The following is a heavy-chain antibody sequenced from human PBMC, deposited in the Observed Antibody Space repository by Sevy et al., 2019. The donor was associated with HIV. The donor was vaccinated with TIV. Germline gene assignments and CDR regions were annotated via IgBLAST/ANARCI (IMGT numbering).Heavy chain of an antibody. CDR1: GFTFSSHG. CDR2: MSYDGSYK. CDR3: VRDSGYSINWYPAY. Sequence: GGSLRLSCAASGFTFSSHGMYWVRQAPGRGLEWVAVMSYDGSYKSYGDSVKGRFTISRDDSKNTLYLQMNSLRPEDTAMYYCVRDSGYSINWYPAYWGQGTLVTVSS. V-gene: IGHV3-30*03. D-gene: IGHD6-13*01. J-gene: IGHJ4*02.